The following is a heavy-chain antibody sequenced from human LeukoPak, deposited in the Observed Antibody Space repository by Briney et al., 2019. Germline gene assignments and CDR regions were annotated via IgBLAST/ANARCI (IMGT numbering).Heavy chain of an antibody. CDR1: GFTFSSYS. CDR3: ARDDTWFVARGVFDY. V-gene: IGHV3-48*01. D-gene: IGHD2-21*01. J-gene: IGHJ4*02. CDR2: ISSSSSAI. Sequence: GGSLRLSCAASGFTFSSYSMNWVRQAPGKGLEWVSYISSSSSAIYYADSVKGRFTISRDNAKNSQYLQMNSLRAEDTAVYYCARDDTWFVARGVFDYWGQGTLVTVSS.